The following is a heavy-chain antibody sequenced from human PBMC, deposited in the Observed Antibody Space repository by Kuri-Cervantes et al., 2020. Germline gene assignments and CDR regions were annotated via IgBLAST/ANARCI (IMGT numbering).Heavy chain of an antibody. J-gene: IGHJ4*02. V-gene: IGHV1-24*01. CDR2: LDPEDGET. CDR1: GYTLTELS. Sequence: ASVKVSCKVSGYTLTELSMHWVRQAPGKGLEWMGGLDPEDGETIYAQKFQGRVTMTEDTSTDTAYMELRSLRSDDTAVYYCARDRGGRYGSIDYWGQGTLVTVSS. D-gene: IGHD6-13*01. CDR3: ARDRGGRYGSIDY.